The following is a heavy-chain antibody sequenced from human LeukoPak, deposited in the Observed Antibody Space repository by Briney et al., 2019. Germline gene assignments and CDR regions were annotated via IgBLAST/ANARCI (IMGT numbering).Heavy chain of an antibody. J-gene: IGHJ4*02. D-gene: IGHD3-22*01. V-gene: IGHV7-4-1*02. CDR1: GYTFSTYA. Sequence: ASVKVSCKASGYTFSTYAMNWVRQAPGQGLEWMGWINTNTGNPTYAQGFTGRFVFSLDTSVSTAYLQISSLKAEDTAFYYCARLDRGDSRSYYYIDYWGQGTLVAVSS. CDR2: INTNTGNP. CDR3: ARLDRGDSRSYYYIDY.